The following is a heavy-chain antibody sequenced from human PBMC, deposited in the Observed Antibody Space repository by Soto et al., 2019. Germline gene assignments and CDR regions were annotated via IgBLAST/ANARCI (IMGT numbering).Heavy chain of an antibody. V-gene: IGHV1-3*01. CDR3: ARGGFSFDY. D-gene: IGHD3-16*01. J-gene: IGHJ4*02. CDR2: INAGNGNT. Sequence: QVQLVQSGAEVKKPGASVKVSCKASGYTFTNYAMHWVRQTPGQRLEWMGWINAGNGNTKYSQKFQGRVTITRDTSASAGYVELSSLKFEDTAVYYCARGGFSFDYWGQGTLVTVSS. CDR1: GYTFTNYA.